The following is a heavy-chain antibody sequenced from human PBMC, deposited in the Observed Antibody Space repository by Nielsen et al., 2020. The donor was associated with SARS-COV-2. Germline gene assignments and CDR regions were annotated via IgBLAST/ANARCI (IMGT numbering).Heavy chain of an antibody. CDR2: ISGSGGST. J-gene: IGHJ6*02. V-gene: IGHV3-23*01. Sequence: GESLKISCAASGFTFSSYAMSWVRQAPGEGLEWVSAISGSGGSTYYADSVKGRFTISRDNSKNTLYLQMNSLRAEDTAVYYCAREVAAVPAAMPYYYYGMDVWGQGTTVTVSS. CDR3: AREVAAVPAAMPYYYYGMDV. D-gene: IGHD2-2*01. CDR1: GFTFSSYA.